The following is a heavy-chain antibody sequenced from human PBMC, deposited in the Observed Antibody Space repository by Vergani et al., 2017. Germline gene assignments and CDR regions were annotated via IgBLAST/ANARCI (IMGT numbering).Heavy chain of an antibody. V-gene: IGHV4-4*07. CDR1: GGSISSYY. J-gene: IGHJ3*02. CDR3: ARGTNRHCSGGSCYSGAFDI. CDR2: IYTSGST. Sequence: QVQLQESGPGLVKPSETLSLTCTVSGGSISSYYWSWIRQPAGKGLEWIGRIYTSGSTNYNPSLKSRVTMSVDTSQNQFSLKLSSVTAADTAVYYCARGTNRHCSGGSCYSGAFDIWGQGTMVTVSS. D-gene: IGHD2-15*01.